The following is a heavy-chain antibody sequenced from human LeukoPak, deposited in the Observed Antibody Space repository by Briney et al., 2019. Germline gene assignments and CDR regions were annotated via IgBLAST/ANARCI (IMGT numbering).Heavy chain of an antibody. V-gene: IGHV1-18*01. CDR3: ARDRGTYCGGDCPSGDY. D-gene: IGHD2-21*02. CDR1: GYTFTSYG. Sequence: GASVKVSCKASGYTFTSYGITWVRQAPGQGLEWMGWISAYNDNTNYAQKVQGRVTMTTDTYSSTAYMELRSLRSDDTAMYYCARDRGTYCGGDCPSGDYWGQGTLVTVSS. CDR2: ISAYNDNT. J-gene: IGHJ4*02.